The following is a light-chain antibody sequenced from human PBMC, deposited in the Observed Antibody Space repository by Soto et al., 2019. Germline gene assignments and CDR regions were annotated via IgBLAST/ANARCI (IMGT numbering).Light chain of an antibody. CDR3: QQFNNYPL. CDR1: QGISSA. Sequence: ALQLTQSPSSLSASVGDRVTITCRASQGISSALAWYQQKPGKAPKLLIYDASSLESGVPSRFSGSGFGTDFTLTISSLQPEDFATYYCQQFNNYPLFGGGTKVEIK. J-gene: IGKJ4*01. CDR2: DAS. V-gene: IGKV1D-13*01.